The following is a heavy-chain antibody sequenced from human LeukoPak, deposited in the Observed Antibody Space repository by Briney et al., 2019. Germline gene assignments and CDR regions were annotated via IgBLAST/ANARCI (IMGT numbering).Heavy chain of an antibody. V-gene: IGHV4-39*01. CDR1: GGSISSSSYY. CDR3: ARHRADYYYYGMDV. CDR2: IYYSGST. Sequence: SETLSLTCTVSGGSISSSSYYWGWIRQPPGKGLEWIGSIYYSGSTYYSPSLKSRVTISVDTSKNQFSLKLSSVTAADTAVYYCARHRADYYYYGMDVWGQGTTVTVSS. D-gene: IGHD1-26*01. J-gene: IGHJ6*02.